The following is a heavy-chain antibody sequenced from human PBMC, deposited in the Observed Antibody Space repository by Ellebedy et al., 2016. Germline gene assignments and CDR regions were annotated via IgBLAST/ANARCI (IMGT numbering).Heavy chain of an antibody. J-gene: IGHJ4*02. V-gene: IGHV3-13*01. Sequence: GGSLRLSXAASGFTFSSYDMHWVRQATGKGLEWVSAIGTAGDTYYPGSVKGRFTISRENAKNSLYLQMNSLRAGDTAVYYCVKEGGEWIVGAPGDYWGQGTLVTVSS. CDR1: GFTFSSYD. D-gene: IGHD1-26*01. CDR2: IGTAGDT. CDR3: VKEGGEWIVGAPGDY.